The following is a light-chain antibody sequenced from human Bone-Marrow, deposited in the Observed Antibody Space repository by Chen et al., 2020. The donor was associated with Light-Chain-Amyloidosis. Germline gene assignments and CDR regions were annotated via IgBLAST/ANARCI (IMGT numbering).Light chain of an antibody. V-gene: IGLV3-21*02. CDR2: DGS. CDR1: NMGSTR. CDR3: QVWDRSSDRPV. J-gene: IGLJ3*02. Sequence: SYVLTQPSSVSVAPGQTATIACGGNNMGSTRVHWYQQTPGQAPLLVVYDGSDRPSGIPERLSGCDSGNTATLTISRVEAGEEADYYWQVWDRSSDRPVFGGGTKLTVL.